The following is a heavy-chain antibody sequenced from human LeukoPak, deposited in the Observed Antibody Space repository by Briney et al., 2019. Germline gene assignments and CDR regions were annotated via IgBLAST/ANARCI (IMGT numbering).Heavy chain of an antibody. CDR3: ARLFGGGKNDFDY. CDR1: GGSINSDNYY. V-gene: IGHV4-31*01. J-gene: IGHJ4*02. Sequence: SETLSLTCTVSGGSINSDNYYWSWIRQHPKEGLEWLGYIYYSGSTYYNPSLASEVTKSVVTLKNQFSLNLNSVTAADTAVYYCARLFGGGKNDFDYWGQGTLVTVSS. CDR2: IYYSGST. D-gene: IGHD4-23*01.